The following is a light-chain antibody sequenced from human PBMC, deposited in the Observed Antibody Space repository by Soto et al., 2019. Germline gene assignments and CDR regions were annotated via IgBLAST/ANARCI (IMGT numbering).Light chain of an antibody. CDR3: QQYGNPPPNA. V-gene: IGKV3-20*01. CDR1: QSISSSY. Sequence: EIVLTQSPGTLSLSPGERATLSCRASQSISSSYLAWHQQKPGQAPRVLIYGASSRATGIPDRFSGSGSGTDFTLTISRLEPEDFAVYFCQQYGNPPPNAFVQGTKVEI. CDR2: GAS. J-gene: IGKJ2*01.